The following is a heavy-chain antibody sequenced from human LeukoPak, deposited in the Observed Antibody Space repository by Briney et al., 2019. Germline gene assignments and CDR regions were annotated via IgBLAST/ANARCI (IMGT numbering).Heavy chain of an antibody. Sequence: GGSLRLSCAASGFTVSSNYMSWVRQAPGKGLEWVSVIYSGGSTYYADSVKGRFTISRDNSKNTLYLQMNSLRAEDTAVYYCASNLLSSRIVVATAGAFDIWGQGTVVTVSS. J-gene: IGHJ3*02. CDR3: ASNLLSSRIVVATAGAFDI. V-gene: IGHV3-53*01. D-gene: IGHD3-22*01. CDR1: GFTVSSNY. CDR2: IYSGGST.